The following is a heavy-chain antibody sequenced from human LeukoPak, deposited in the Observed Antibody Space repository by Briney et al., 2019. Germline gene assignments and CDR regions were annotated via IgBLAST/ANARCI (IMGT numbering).Heavy chain of an antibody. CDR2: IIPIFGTA. J-gene: IGHJ4*02. D-gene: IGHD2-15*01. Sequence: ASVKVSCKASGGTFSSYAISWVRQAPGQGLEWMGGIIPIFGTANYAQKFQGRVTITTDESTSTAYVELSSLRSEDTAVYYCATPRRYCSGGSCYLPADYWGQGTLVTVSS. CDR1: GGTFSSYA. CDR3: ATPRRYCSGGSCYLPADY. V-gene: IGHV1-69*05.